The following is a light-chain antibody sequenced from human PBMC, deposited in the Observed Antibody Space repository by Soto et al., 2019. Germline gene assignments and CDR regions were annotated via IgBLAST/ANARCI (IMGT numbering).Light chain of an antibody. Sequence: SYKLTQPPSVSVAPGKTARITCGGNNSGSKSVHWYQQKPGQAPVLVIYYDSDRPSGIPERFSGSNSGNTATLTISRVEAGDEADYYCQVWDSSSDHLVVFGGGTKLTVL. CDR3: QVWDSSSDHLVV. J-gene: IGLJ2*01. CDR1: NSGSKS. V-gene: IGLV3-21*04. CDR2: YDS.